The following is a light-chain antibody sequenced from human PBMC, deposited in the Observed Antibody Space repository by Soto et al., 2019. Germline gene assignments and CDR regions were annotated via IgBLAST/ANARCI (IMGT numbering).Light chain of an antibody. CDR3: SSYAGINNYVV. CDR2: EVS. J-gene: IGLJ2*01. CDR1: SSDVGDYNY. V-gene: IGLV2-8*01. Sequence: QSVLTQPPSASGSPGQSVTISCTGTSSDVGDYNYVSWYQHHPGKAPKLLIYEVSERPSGVPDRFSGSKSGNTASLTVSGLQAEDEADYYCSSYAGINNYVVFGGGTKLTVL.